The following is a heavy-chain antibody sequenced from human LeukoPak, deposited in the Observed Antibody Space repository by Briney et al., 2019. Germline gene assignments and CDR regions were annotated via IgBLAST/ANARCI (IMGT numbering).Heavy chain of an antibody. D-gene: IGHD1-26*01. CDR2: IYHSGST. CDR1: GYSISSGYY. J-gene: IGHJ4*02. Sequence: SETLSLTCTVSGYSISSGYYWGWIRQPPGKGLEWIGSIYHSGSTYYNPSLKSRVTISVDTSKNQFSLKLSSVTAADTAVYYCASGSYHRVFDYGGQGTLVTVSS. V-gene: IGHV4-38-2*02. CDR3: ASGSYHRVFDY.